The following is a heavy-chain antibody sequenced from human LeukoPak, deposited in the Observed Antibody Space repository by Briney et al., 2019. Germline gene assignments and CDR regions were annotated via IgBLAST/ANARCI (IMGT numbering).Heavy chain of an antibody. J-gene: IGHJ4*02. CDR1: GYTFTGYY. V-gene: IGHV1-2*06. CDR3: ARVPGPTYYYESSGYYFNY. CDR2: INPNSGGT. Sequence: GASVKVSCKASGYTFTGYYMHWLRQAPGQGLEWMGRINPNSGGTNYAQKFQGRVTMTRDTSISTAYMELSRLRSDDTAVYYCARVPGPTYYYESSGYYFNYCGQGTLVTVSS. D-gene: IGHD3-22*01.